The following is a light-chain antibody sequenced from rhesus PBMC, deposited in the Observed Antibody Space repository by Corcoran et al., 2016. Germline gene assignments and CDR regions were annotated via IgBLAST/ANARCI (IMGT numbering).Light chain of an antibody. CDR1: QSLSNY. J-gene: IGKJ4*01. V-gene: IGKV1S9*01. CDR2: RAS. CDR3: QQGYSYPLT. Sequence: DIQMTQSPSSLSASVGDRVTITCQASQSLSNYLNWYQQKPGKIPKLLNYRASSFQSGIPSRFSGSGSGTDFTLTISSLQPEDFATYYCQQGYSYPLTFGGGTKVELK.